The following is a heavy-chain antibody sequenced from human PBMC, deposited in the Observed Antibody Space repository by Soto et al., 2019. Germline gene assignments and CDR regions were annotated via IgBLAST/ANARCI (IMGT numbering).Heavy chain of an antibody. J-gene: IGHJ6*02. CDR2: ISAYNGNT. V-gene: IGHV1-18*01. CDR1: GYTFTSYG. CDR3: ARWGTRYSSSPAFGMDV. Sequence: QVQLVQSGAEVKKPGASVKVSCKASGYTFTSYGISWVRQAPGQGLEWMGWISAYNGNTNYAQKLQGRVTMTTDTSTSTAYMELRSLRSDDTAGYYCARWGTRYSSSPAFGMDVWGQGTTVTVSS. D-gene: IGHD6-13*01.